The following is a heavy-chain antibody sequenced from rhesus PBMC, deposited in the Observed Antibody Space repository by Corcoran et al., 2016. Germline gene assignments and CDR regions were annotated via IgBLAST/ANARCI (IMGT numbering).Heavy chain of an antibody. CDR3: ASGEAAGVLDV. D-gene: IGHD6-13*01. CDR2: IYGRERST. Sequence: QVQLQESGPGLVTPSETLSVTCAVSGGSISSSYWSWIRQAPGKGLEWIGYIYGRERSTKHNHSLKMRVTLSVDTSKNQFSLNWSSVTAADTAVYYCASGEAAGVLDVWGRGVLVTVSS. V-gene: IGHV4-169*02. CDR1: GGSISSSY. J-gene: IGHJ5-2*02.